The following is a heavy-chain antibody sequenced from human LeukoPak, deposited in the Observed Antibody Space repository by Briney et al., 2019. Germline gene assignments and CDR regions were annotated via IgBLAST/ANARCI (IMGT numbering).Heavy chain of an antibody. D-gene: IGHD1-26*01. V-gene: IGHV3-48*01. CDR2: ISSSSSTT. J-gene: IGHJ4*02. CDR1: GFTFSSYS. Sequence: GGSLRLPCAASGFTFSSYSMNWVRQAPGKGLEWVSYISSSSSTTYYADSVKGRFTISRDNAKNSLYLQMNSLRAEDTAVYYCARESIVGGYDYWGQGTLVTVSS. CDR3: ARESIVGGYDY.